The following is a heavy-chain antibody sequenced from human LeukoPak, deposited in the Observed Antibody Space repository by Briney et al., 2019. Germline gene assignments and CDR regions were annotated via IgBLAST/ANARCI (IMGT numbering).Heavy chain of an antibody. D-gene: IGHD3-10*01. CDR1: GFTFSSYG. V-gene: IGHV3-33*06. Sequence: QPGGSLRLSCAASGFTFSSYGMHWVRQAPGKGLEWVAVIWYDGSNKYYADSVKGRFTISRDNSKNTLYLQMNSLRAEDTAVYYCAKEGLLWFGDQVSYYDYWGQGTLVTVSS. J-gene: IGHJ4*02. CDR3: AKEGLLWFGDQVSYYDY. CDR2: IWYDGSNK.